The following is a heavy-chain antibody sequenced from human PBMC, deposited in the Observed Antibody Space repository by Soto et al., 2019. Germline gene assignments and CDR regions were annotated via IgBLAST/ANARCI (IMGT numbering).Heavy chain of an antibody. D-gene: IGHD3-10*01. CDR3: ARNMDYYYGPGSGNGHGF. CDR2: INPKFGDT. J-gene: IGHJ6*02. V-gene: IGHV1-2*02. CDR1: GYTFTAYD. Sequence: QVQLVQSVAEVKEPGDSVRVSCESAGYTFTAYDIHWVRQAPGQGLELMGWINPKFGDTTYAQDFQGRVSMTRDMSISTGYMELSRLTSDDTAIYYCARNMDYYYGPGSGNGHGFWGQGTTVTVFS.